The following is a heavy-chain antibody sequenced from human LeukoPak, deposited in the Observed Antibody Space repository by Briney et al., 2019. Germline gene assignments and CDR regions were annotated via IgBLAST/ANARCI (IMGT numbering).Heavy chain of an antibody. CDR3: ARGHWNFDNWFDP. D-gene: IGHD1-7*01. CDR2: ISSSSSYI. Sequence: GGSLRLSCAASGFTFSSYSMNWVRQAPGKGLEWVSSISSSSSYIYYADSVKGQFTISRDNAKNSLYLQMNSLRAEDTAVYYCARGHWNFDNWFDPWGQGTLVTVSS. V-gene: IGHV3-21*01. CDR1: GFTFSSYS. J-gene: IGHJ5*02.